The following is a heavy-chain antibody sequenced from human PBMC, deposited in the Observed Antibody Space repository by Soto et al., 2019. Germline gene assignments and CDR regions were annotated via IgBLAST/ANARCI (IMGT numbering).Heavy chain of an antibody. V-gene: IGHV3-7*03. J-gene: IGHJ4*02. CDR2: IKQDGSEK. Sequence: PGGSLRLSCAASGFTFSSYWMSWVRQAPGKGLEWVANIKQDGSEKYYVDSVKGRFTISRDNAKNSLYLQMNSRRAEDTAVYYCSSDPHSGSYYGDWAQGTLVTVSS. CDR3: SSDPHSGSYYGD. D-gene: IGHD1-26*01. CDR1: GFTFSSYW.